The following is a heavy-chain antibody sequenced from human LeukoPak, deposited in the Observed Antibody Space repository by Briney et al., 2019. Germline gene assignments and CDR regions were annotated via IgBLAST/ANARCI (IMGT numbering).Heavy chain of an antibody. D-gene: IGHD2-15*01. J-gene: IGHJ4*02. CDR2: ISGYNGNT. V-gene: IGHV1-18*01. CDR3: ARDERSSCRGDSCYYFDY. Sequence: ASVKVSCKASGYTFTSYGISWVRQAPGQGLECMAWISGYNGNTNCAQKFQGRVTMTTDTSTSTAYMEVRSLRSDDTAVYYCARDERSSCRGDSCYYFDYWGQGTLVTVSP. CDR1: GYTFTSYG.